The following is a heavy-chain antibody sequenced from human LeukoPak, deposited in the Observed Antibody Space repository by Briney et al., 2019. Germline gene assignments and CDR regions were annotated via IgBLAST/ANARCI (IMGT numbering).Heavy chain of an antibody. V-gene: IGHV3-33*08. Sequence: PGGSLRLSCAASGFTFTTYGMHWVRQAPGKGLEWVAVIWAGGSDKYYADSVKGRFTISSDISKNTLYLQMNSLTAEDTAVYYCARDRDSSGHYGWFDPWGQGTLVTVSS. CDR3: ARDRDSSGHYGWFDP. CDR2: IWAGGSDK. CDR1: GFTFTTYG. J-gene: IGHJ5*02. D-gene: IGHD3-22*01.